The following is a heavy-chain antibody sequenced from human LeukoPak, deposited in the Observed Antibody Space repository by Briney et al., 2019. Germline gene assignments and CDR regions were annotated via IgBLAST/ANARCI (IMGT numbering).Heavy chain of an antibody. CDR3: ARGGRVFDY. CDR2: IYYSGST. Sequence: SETLSLTCTVSGGSISSHYWSWIRQPPGKGLEWIGYIYYSGSTNYNPSLKSRVTISVDTSKKQFSLKLSSVTAADTAVYYCARGGRVFDYWGQGTLVTVSS. V-gene: IGHV4-59*11. CDR1: GGSISSHY. J-gene: IGHJ4*02. D-gene: IGHD3-16*01.